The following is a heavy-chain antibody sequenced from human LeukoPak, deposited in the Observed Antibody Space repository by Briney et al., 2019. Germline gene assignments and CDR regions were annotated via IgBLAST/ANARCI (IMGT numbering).Heavy chain of an antibody. CDR2: IYYSGST. D-gene: IGHD3-10*01. V-gene: IGHV4-34*01. CDR1: GGSFRGYY. CDR3: ARQPAGGYYFDY. Sequence: SETLSLTCAVYGGSFRGYYWSWIRQPPGKGLEWIGSIYYSGSTYYNPSLKSRVTISVDTSKNQFSLKLSSVTAADTAVYYCARQPAGGYYFDYWGQGTLVTVSS. J-gene: IGHJ4*02.